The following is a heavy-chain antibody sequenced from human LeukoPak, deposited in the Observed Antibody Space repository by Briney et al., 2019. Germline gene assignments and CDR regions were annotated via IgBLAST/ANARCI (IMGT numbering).Heavy chain of an antibody. V-gene: IGHV3-23*01. CDR3: AKGAEIDH. J-gene: IGHJ4*02. CDR1: GFNFNNFA. CDR2: MTGPADTT. Sequence: VGSLRLSCAASGFNFNNFAMSWVRQAPGKGPEWLSAMTGPADTTYYAESVKGRFIISRDYSKSMVYLQMSSLRVEDTAIYYCAKGAEIDHWGQGTLVTVSS.